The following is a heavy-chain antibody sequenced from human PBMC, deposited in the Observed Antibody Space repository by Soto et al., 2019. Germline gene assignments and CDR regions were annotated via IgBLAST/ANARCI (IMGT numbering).Heavy chain of an antibody. Sequence: EVQLVESGGGLVKPGGSLRLSCAASGFTFSSYSMNWVRQAPGKGLEWVSSISSSSSYIYYADSVKGRFTISRDNAKNSLYRQMNSLRAEDTAVYYCARKAGDGYNFAFDIWGQGTMVTVSS. CDR3: ARKAGDGYNFAFDI. CDR1: GFTFSSYS. CDR2: ISSSSSYI. V-gene: IGHV3-21*01. D-gene: IGHD5-12*01. J-gene: IGHJ3*02.